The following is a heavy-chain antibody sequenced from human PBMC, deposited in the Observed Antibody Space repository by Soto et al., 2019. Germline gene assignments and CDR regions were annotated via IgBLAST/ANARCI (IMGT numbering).Heavy chain of an antibody. CDR1: GRTLLISG. CDR3: ARAAEWAQPSKQYYFDF. CDR2: IIPTLGTI. Sequence: XSVKVSCRTSGRTLLISGFGWVRHAPGEGLEGVGGIIPTLGTIHVAQRFQGRVTFTADKSTNTAYMEINSLTSEDTALYYCARAAEWAQPSKQYYFDFWGPGTLVTVSP. D-gene: IGHD6-19*01. J-gene: IGHJ4*02. V-gene: IGHV1-69*10.